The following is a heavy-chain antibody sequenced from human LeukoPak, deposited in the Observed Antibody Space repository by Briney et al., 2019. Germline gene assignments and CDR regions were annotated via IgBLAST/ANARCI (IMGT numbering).Heavy chain of an antibody. CDR1: GGSISSYY. D-gene: IGHD6-6*01. CDR3: ARALKQLAPFYYYYYMDV. V-gene: IGHV4-59*01. Sequence: SETLSLTCTVSGGSISSYYWSWIRQPPGKGLEWLGYIYYSGSTNYNPSLKSRVTISVDTSKNQFSLKLSSVTAADTAVYYCARALKQLAPFYYYYYMDVWGKGTTVTVSS. J-gene: IGHJ6*03. CDR2: IYYSGST.